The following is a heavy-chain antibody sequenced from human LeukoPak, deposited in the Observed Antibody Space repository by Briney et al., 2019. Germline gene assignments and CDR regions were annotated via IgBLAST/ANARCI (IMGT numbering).Heavy chain of an antibody. V-gene: IGHV1-8*02. Sequence: ASVKVSCKASGYTFTSYYMHWVRQAPGQGLEWMVWMNPNSGNTGYAQKFQGGVTMTRNTSISTAYMELSRLRSDDAAVYYCARGGYYDSSGYFPRVWYMDVWGKGTTVTISS. D-gene: IGHD3-22*01. CDR3: ARGGYYDSSGYFPRVWYMDV. J-gene: IGHJ6*03. CDR2: MNPNSGNT. CDR1: GYTFTSYY.